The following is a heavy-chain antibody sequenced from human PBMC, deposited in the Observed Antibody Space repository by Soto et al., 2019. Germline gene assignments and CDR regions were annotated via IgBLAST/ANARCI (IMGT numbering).Heavy chain of an antibody. J-gene: IGHJ4*02. CDR1: GFTFSSYA. V-gene: IGHV3-23*01. CDR2: ISGSGGST. CDR3: ASPPPGYSSSWDGIGY. D-gene: IGHD6-13*01. Sequence: EVQLLESGGGLVQPGGSLRLSCAASGFTFSSYAMSCVRQAPGKGLEWGSAISGSGGSTYYADSVQGRFTISRDNSKNTLYLQMNSLRDEDTAVYYCASPPPGYSSSWDGIGYWGQGTLVTVSS.